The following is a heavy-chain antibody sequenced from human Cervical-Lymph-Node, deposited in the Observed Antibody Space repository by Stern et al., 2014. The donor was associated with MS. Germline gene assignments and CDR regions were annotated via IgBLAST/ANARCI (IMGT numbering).Heavy chain of an antibody. CDR3: TRALRIADRPSPGGHWFDP. D-gene: IGHD6-6*01. CDR1: GYIFTDYY. CDR2: INPKSGGT. Sequence: VQLVESGAEVEKPGASVKVSCKASGYIFTDYYLHWVRQAPGQGLERMGRINPKSGGTSYAQSFQGRVPLARDTSITTAYMDLSRLTSDDTAVYYCTRALRIADRPSPGGHWFDPWGQGTLVIVSS. J-gene: IGHJ5*02. V-gene: IGHV1-2*02.